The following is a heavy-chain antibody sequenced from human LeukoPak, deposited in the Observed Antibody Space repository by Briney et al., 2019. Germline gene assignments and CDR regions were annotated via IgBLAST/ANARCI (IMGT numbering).Heavy chain of an antibody. CDR1: GYSFTDYG. Sequence: ASVKVSCKASGYSFTDYGITWVRQAPGQGLEWMGWTNNYNGITNYVQKFRDRVTMTTDTSTTTAYMELRSLRSDDTAVYYCARRGLDYWGQGTLVTVSS. CDR2: TNNYNGIT. D-gene: IGHD3-10*01. CDR3: ARRGLDY. V-gene: IGHV1-18*01. J-gene: IGHJ4*02.